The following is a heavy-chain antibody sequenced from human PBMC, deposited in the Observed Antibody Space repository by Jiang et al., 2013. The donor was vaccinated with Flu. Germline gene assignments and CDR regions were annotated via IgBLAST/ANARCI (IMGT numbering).Heavy chain of an antibody. CDR1: GGFISSGGYY. CDR3: ARVGSLAFDY. Sequence: GPGLVKPSQTLSLTCTVSGGFISSGGYYWTWIRQHPGKGLEWIGYISYSGRTYFNPSLESRVAMSVDTSKNQFSLELSSVAAAGTAVYYCARVGSLAFDYWGQGIRVTVSS. CDR2: ISYSGRT. D-gene: IGHD2-15*01. J-gene: IGHJ4*02. V-gene: IGHV4-31*03.